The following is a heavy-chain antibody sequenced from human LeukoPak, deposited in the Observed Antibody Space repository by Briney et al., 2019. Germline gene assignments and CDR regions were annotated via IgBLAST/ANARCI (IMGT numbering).Heavy chain of an antibody. D-gene: IGHD1-26*01. CDR1: GFTFSDYY. CDR3: ARDLYSGSSPFDY. V-gene: IGHV3-11*04. J-gene: IGHJ4*02. Sequence: PGGSLRLSCAASGFTFSDYYMSWIRQVPGKGLEWVSYISDSGSAPYYADSVKGRFTISRDNAKNSVYLQMNILRAEDTAVYYCARDLYSGSSPFDYWGQGTPVTVSS. CDR2: ISDSGSAP.